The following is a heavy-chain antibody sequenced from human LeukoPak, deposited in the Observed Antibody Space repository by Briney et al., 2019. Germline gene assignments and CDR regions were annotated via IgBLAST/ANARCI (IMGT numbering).Heavy chain of an antibody. D-gene: IGHD3-16*01. CDR3: ARCEGGTEYFQH. Sequence: PGGSLRLSCAPSGFTFSSYWMHGVRQAPGKGLVWVSRINSDGSTTTYADSVKGRFTISRDNSKNTLYLQMNSLRAEDTAVYYCARCEGGTEYFQHWGQGTLVTVSS. CDR1: GFTFSSYW. V-gene: IGHV3-74*01. CDR2: INSDGSTT. J-gene: IGHJ1*01.